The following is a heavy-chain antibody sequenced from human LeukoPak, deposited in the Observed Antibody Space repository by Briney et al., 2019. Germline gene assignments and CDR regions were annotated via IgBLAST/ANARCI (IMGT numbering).Heavy chain of an antibody. J-gene: IGHJ6*03. V-gene: IGHV4-34*01. Sequence: PSETLSLTCAVHGDSFSGYYWSWIRQPPGKGLEWIGEIEHGGSTVYNPSLESRVSMSVDTSKNQFSLRLTSVAAADTADYYCARVEMATIPNYFYYYMGVWGKGTTVTVSS. CDR1: GDSFSGYY. CDR2: IEHGGST. D-gene: IGHD5-24*01. CDR3: ARVEMATIPNYFYYYMGV.